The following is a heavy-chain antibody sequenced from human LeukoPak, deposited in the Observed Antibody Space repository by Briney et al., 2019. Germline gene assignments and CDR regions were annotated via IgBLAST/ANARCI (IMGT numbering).Heavy chain of an antibody. V-gene: IGHV1-8*01. CDR1: GYTFTSYD. CDR3: ATGGGNYYNLAY. J-gene: IGHJ4*02. Sequence: GASVKVSCKASGYTFTSYDINRVRQASGQGLEWMGWMNPNSGNTGFAQKFQGRLTMTTNTSLNTAYMDLSSLKSEDTAVYFCATGGGNYYNLAYWGQGTLVTVSS. CDR2: MNPNSGNT. D-gene: IGHD1-26*01.